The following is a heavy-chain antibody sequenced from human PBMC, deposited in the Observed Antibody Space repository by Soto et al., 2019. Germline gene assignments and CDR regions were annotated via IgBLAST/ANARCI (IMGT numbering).Heavy chain of an antibody. J-gene: IGHJ3*02. D-gene: IGHD3-3*01. CDR2: IYYSGST. Sequence: NPSETLSLTCTVSGGSISSGGYYWSWIRQHPGKGLEWIGYIYYSGSTYYNPSLKSRVTISVDTSKNQFSLKLSSVTAADTAVYYCARANTIFGVVIPGAFDIWGQGTMVTVSS. V-gene: IGHV4-31*03. CDR3: ARANTIFGVVIPGAFDI. CDR1: GGSISSGGYY.